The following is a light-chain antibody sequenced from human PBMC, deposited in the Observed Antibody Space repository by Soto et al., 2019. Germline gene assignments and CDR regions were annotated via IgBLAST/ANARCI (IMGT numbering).Light chain of an antibody. CDR2: EDN. CDR1: SGSIASNY. J-gene: IGLJ3*02. V-gene: IGLV6-57*03. CDR3: QSYDSSFWV. Sequence: NFMLTQPHSVSESPGKTVTISCTRSSGSIASNYVQWYQQRPGSAPTTVIYEDNQRPSGVPDRFSGSINSSSNSASLTISGLKSGDEADYYCQSYDSSFWVFGGGTQLTVL.